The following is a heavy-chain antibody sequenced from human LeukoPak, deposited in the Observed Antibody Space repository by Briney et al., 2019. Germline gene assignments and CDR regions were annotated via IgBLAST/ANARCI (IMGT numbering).Heavy chain of an antibody. V-gene: IGHV3-48*03. J-gene: IGHJ4*02. CDR1: GFTFSSYE. Sequence: GGSLRLSCAASGFTFSSYEMNWVRQAPGKGLEWVSYISNSGSTINYVDSVKGRFTISRDNAKNSLFLQMNSLRAEDTAVYYCARAKYYVDWGQGTLVTVSS. CDR2: ISNSGSTI. D-gene: IGHD2/OR15-2a*01. CDR3: ARAKYYVD.